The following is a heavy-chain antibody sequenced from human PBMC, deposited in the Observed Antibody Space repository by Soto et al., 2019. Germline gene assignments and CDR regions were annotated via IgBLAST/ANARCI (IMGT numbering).Heavy chain of an antibody. J-gene: IGHJ4*02. V-gene: IGHV1-3*01. CDR1: RYTFTSYA. CDR3: ARGLITGRQYSGGWYYFDS. D-gene: IGHD6-19*01. Sequence: ASAKVSCKASRYTFTSYAMHWVRQAPGQRLEWMGWINAGNGNTKYSQKFQGRVTITRDTSASTAYMELSSVTAADTAVYYCARGLITGRQYSGGWYYFDSWGQGTQVTISS. CDR2: INAGNGNT.